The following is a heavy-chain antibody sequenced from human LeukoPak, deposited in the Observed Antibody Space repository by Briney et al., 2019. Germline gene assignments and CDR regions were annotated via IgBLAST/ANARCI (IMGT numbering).Heavy chain of an antibody. CDR2: ISRSGSTI. V-gene: IGHV3-48*04. J-gene: IGHJ3*02. CDR1: GFTFSSCS. CDR3: ARGRPGAFDI. Sequence: GGSLRLSCAASGFTFSSCSMNWVRQAPGKGLKWVSYISRSGSTIYYADSVKGRFPISRDNAKNSLYLQVNSLRVEDTAVYYCARGRPGAFDIWGQGTMVTVSS.